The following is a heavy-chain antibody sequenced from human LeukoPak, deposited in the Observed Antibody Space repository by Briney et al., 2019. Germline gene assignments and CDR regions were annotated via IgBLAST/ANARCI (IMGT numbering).Heavy chain of an antibody. J-gene: IGHJ4*02. V-gene: IGHV3-48*01. CDR2: IRHDSSDI. Sequence: SGGSLRLSCAVSGFTFSTYSMNWVRQAPGKGLEWISFIRHDSSDIYYADSVKGRFTISRDNSKNTLYLQMNSLRAEDTAVYYCARSSIAARRPVFDYWGQGTLVTVSS. CDR3: ARSSIAARRPVFDY. CDR1: GFTFSTYS. D-gene: IGHD6-6*01.